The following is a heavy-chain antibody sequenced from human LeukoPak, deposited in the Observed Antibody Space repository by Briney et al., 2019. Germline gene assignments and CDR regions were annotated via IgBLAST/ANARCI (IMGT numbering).Heavy chain of an antibody. V-gene: IGHV4-39*01. CDR1: GGSISSSSYY. D-gene: IGHD3-22*01. Sequence: SETLSLTCSVSGGSISSSSYYWGWIRQPPGKGLEWIGNIYYSGNTYYNPSLKSRVTISVDTSKNQFSLKVRSVTAADTAVYYCASTYYFDSSGYYYGGPWGQGTLVTVSS. J-gene: IGHJ5*02. CDR3: ASTYYFDSSGYYYGGP. CDR2: IYYSGNT.